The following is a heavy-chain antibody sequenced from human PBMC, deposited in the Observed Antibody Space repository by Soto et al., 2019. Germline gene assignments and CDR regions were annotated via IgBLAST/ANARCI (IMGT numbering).Heavy chain of an antibody. D-gene: IGHD2-8*01. V-gene: IGHV3-23*01. CDR1: GFTFSSYA. Sequence: GGSLRLSCAASGFTFSSYAMSWVRQAPGKGLEWVSAISGSGGSTYYADSVKGRFTISRDNSKNTLYLQMNSLRAEDTAVYYCAKDGFPGYCTNGVCSGPLKKWGQGTLVTVSS. CDR2: ISGSGGST. CDR3: AKDGFPGYCTNGVCSGPLKK. J-gene: IGHJ4*02.